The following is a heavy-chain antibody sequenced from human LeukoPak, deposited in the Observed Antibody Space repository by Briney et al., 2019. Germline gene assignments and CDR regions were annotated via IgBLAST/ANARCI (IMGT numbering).Heavy chain of an antibody. CDR3: ASRYYYDSSGYYHYYYGMDV. D-gene: IGHD3-22*01. CDR1: GYTFTSYG. V-gene: IGHV1-69*04. Sequence: ASVKVSCKASGYTFTSYGISWVRQAPGQGLEWIGSIIPILGIANYAQKFQGRVTVTADKSTSTAYRELSSLRSEDTAVYYCASRYYYDSSGYYHYYYGMDVWGQGTTVTVSS. CDR2: IIPILGIA. J-gene: IGHJ6*02.